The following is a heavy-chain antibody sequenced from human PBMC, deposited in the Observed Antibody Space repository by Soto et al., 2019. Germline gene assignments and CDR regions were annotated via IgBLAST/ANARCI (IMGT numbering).Heavy chain of an antibody. V-gene: IGHV4-59*01. J-gene: IGHJ5*02. D-gene: IGHD1-26*01. Sequence: QVQLQESGPGLVKPSETLSLTCTVSGGSISSYYGSWILQPPGKGLEWIGYIYYSGSTNYNPSLKRRVTISVDTSKNQFSLKLSSVTAADTAVYYCARDRVVGANWFDPWGQGTLVTVSS. CDR1: GGSISSYY. CDR2: IYYSGST. CDR3: ARDRVVGANWFDP.